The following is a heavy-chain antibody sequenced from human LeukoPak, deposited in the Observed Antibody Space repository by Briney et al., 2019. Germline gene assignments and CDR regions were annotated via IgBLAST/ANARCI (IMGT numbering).Heavy chain of an antibody. CDR3: VRDVSRRIGMDV. D-gene: IGHD2/OR15-2a*01. V-gene: IGHV3-21*01. CDR2: ISPVSSYT. Sequence: GGSLRLSCLASGFSFNGYTMNWVREAPGKGLEWVSTISPVSSYTWYAESVKGRFTISRDNPKNSLYLQMDSLRAEDTAVYYCVRDVSRRIGMDVWGQGTTVTVSS. CDR1: GFSFNGYT. J-gene: IGHJ6*02.